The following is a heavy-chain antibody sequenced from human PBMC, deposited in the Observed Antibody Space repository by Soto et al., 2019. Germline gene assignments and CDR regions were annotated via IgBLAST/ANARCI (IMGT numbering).Heavy chain of an antibody. CDR3: AKFTGYCSSTSCYEYYYYGMDV. CDR2: ISGSGGST. V-gene: IGHV3-23*01. J-gene: IGHJ6*02. D-gene: IGHD2-2*01. Sequence: GGSLRLSCAASGFTFSSYAMSWVRQAPGKGLEWVSAISGSGGSTYYADSVKGRFTISRDNSKNTLYLQMNSLRAEDTAVYYCAKFTGYCSSTSCYEYYYYGMDVWGQGTTVTVSS. CDR1: GFTFSSYA.